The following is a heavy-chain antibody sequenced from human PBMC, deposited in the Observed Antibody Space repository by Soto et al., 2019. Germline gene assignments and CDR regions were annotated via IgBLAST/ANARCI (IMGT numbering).Heavy chain of an antibody. Sequence: GGSLRLSCAASGSTFSSYAMSWVRQAPGKGLEWVSAISGSGGSTYYADSVKGRFTISRDNSKNTLYLQMNSLRAEDTAVYYCAKDNSDDSSGYDGFDPWGQGTLVTVSS. V-gene: IGHV3-23*01. J-gene: IGHJ5*02. D-gene: IGHD3-22*01. CDR2: ISGSGGST. CDR1: GSTFSSYA. CDR3: AKDNSDDSSGYDGFDP.